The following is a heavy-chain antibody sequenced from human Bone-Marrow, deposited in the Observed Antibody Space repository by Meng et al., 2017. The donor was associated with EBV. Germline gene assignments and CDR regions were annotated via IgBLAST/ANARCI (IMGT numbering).Heavy chain of an antibody. Sequence: QGQLWQSGAEVKKPGSSVKVSCKASGGTFSSYAISWVRQAPGQGLEWMGGIIPIFGTANYAQKFQGRVTITADESTSTAYMELSSLRSEDTAVYYCAREQLEGTVATNRPFDYWGQGTLVTVSS. V-gene: IGHV1-69*01. D-gene: IGHD4-23*01. CDR3: AREQLEGTVATNRPFDY. J-gene: IGHJ4*02. CDR1: GGTFSSYA. CDR2: IIPIFGTA.